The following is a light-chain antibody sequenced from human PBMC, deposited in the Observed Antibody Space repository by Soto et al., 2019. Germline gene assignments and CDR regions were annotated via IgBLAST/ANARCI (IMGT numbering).Light chain of an antibody. CDR1: QSVSNSY. CDR2: GAS. J-gene: IGKJ1*01. Sequence: DIVLTQSPGTLSLSPGERATLSCRASQSVSNSYLAGYQQKPGQAPRLLIYGASSRATGIPERFSGDGSGTDFTLTISRLEPEDFVVYYCQHYGTSPTWTFGQGTKVEVK. CDR3: QHYGTSPTWT. V-gene: IGKV3-20*01.